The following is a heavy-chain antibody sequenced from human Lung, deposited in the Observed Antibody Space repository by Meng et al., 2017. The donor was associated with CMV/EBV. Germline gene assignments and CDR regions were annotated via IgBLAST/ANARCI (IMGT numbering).Heavy chain of an antibody. Sequence: SLKISCAASGFTFADYAMHWVRQVPGKGLEWVSGINWNSGSINYVDSVKGRFTISRDNAKNSLYLQMNSLRVEDMALYYCAKDIKHRLTTSFDYWGQGXLVTVSS. J-gene: IGHJ4*02. D-gene: IGHD1-14*01. V-gene: IGHV3-9*03. CDR2: INWNSGSI. CDR3: AKDIKHRLTTSFDY. CDR1: GFTFADYA.